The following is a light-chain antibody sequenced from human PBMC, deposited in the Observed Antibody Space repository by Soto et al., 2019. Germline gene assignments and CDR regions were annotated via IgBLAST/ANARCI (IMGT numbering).Light chain of an antibody. CDR1: QTITTS. V-gene: IGKV1-5*03. CDR2: KAS. Sequence: DIQMTQSPSTPSASVGDRVTITCRASQTITTSLAWYQRKPGKAPKLLIYKASSLESGVPSRFSGSGSGTEFTLTISSLQPDDFATYYCQQYDSYSLRTFGQGTKVEI. CDR3: QQYDSYSLRT. J-gene: IGKJ1*01.